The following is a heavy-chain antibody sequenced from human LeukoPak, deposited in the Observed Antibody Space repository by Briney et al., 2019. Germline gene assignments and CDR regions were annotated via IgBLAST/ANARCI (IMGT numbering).Heavy chain of an antibody. CDR2: IYYSGST. CDR3: AREAMYSYGNNFDY. D-gene: IGHD5-18*01. Sequence: PSETLSLTCTVSGGSISSGGYYWSWIRQPPGKGLEWIGYIYYSGSTNYNPSLKSRVTISVDTSKNQFSLKLSSVTAADTAVYHCAREAMYSYGNNFDYWGQGTLVTVSS. J-gene: IGHJ4*02. V-gene: IGHV4-61*08. CDR1: GGSISSGGYY.